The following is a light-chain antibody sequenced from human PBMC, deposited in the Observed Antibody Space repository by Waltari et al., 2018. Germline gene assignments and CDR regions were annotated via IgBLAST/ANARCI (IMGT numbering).Light chain of an antibody. CDR1: DSNVGAGYD. V-gene: IGLV1-40*01. Sequence: QSILTQPPSVSGAPGQRVIISCAGSDSNVGAGYDVQWYQQVPGRAPTPLIKGNPQRPSGVPERFSGSRSATSASRAITGLQAEDEADYYCQAYDSNLGGSVFGAGTKVSVL. J-gene: IGLJ1*01. CDR2: GNP. CDR3: QAYDSNLGGSV.